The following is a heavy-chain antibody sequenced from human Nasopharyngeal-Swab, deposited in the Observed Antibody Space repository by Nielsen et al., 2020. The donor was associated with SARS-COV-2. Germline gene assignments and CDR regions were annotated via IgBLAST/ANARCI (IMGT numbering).Heavy chain of an antibody. CDR3: ATDSSGYHDAFDI. J-gene: IGHJ3*02. D-gene: IGHD3-22*01. Sequence: WVRQAPGQRLEWIGWIVVGSGNTNYAQKFQERVTITRDMSTSTAYMELSSLRSEDTAVYYCATDSSGYHDAFDIRGQGTMVTVSS. CDR2: IVVGSGNT. V-gene: IGHV1-58*01.